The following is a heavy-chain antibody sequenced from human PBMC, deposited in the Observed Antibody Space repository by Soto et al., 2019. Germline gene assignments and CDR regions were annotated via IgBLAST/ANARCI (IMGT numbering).Heavy chain of an antibody. V-gene: IGHV3-30*18. CDR3: AKVRGGYDYDY. CDR2: TSSDGSNK. CDR1: GFTFSSYG. D-gene: IGHD5-12*01. Sequence: GGSLRLSCVASGFTFSSYGMHWVRQAPGKGLEWVAVTSSDGSNKYYADSVKGRFTISRDNSKNTLYLQMNSLRAEDTAVYYCAKVRGGYDYDYWGQGTLVTVSS. J-gene: IGHJ4*02.